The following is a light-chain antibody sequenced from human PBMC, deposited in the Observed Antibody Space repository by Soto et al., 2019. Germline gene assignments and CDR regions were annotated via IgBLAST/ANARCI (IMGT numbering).Light chain of an antibody. Sequence: QSVLTQPPSVSVAPGQRVTISCTGSSSNIGADYDVHWYQHLPGTAPKLLIYDNNNRPSGVPDRFSASQSGTSASLAITGLQAADEVDYYYQSYDSSLSGWVFGGGTKLTVL. CDR3: QSYDSSLSGWV. CDR2: DNN. J-gene: IGLJ2*01. V-gene: IGLV1-40*01. CDR1: SSNIGADYD.